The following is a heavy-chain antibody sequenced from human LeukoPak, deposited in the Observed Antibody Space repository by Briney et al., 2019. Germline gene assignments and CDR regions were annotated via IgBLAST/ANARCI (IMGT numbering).Heavy chain of an antibody. CDR3: ARDAYCSGGSCYSDDY. Sequence: SGTLSLTCAVSGGSISSSHWWSWARQPPGKGLEWIGEIHQTGSTNYNPSLRSRGSISLDKAKNQFSLKLSSVTAADTAVYYCARDAYCSGGSCYSDDYWGQGTLVTVSS. CDR2: IHQTGST. CDR1: GGSISSSHW. J-gene: IGHJ4*02. D-gene: IGHD2-15*01. V-gene: IGHV4-4*02.